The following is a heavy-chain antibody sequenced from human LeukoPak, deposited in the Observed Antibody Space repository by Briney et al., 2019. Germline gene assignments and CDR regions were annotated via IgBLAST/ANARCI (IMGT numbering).Heavy chain of an antibody. D-gene: IGHD2-2*01. CDR2: ISSSSSTI. CDR1: GFTFSSYS. V-gene: IGHV3-48*01. J-gene: IGHJ4*02. CDR3: ARDRRDADNY. Sequence: GGSLRLSCAASGFTFSSYSMNWVRQAPGKGLEWVSYISSSSSTIYYADSVKGRFTISRDNSKDTLSLQMHSLRPEDTAVYYCARDRRDADNYWGQGTLVTVSS.